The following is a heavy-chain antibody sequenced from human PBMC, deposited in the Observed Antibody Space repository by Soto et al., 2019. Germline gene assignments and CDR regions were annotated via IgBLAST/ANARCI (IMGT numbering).Heavy chain of an antibody. CDR3: AKGFIVVVTAIRPDDNFDV. D-gene: IGHD2-21*02. J-gene: IGHJ3*01. Sequence: EVQLVESGGGLVQPGGSLRLSCVASGFTFSYYWMSWVRQAPGKGLEWVARMKFDGSEKQYADSVKGRFTISRDNAENSLYLQLNSLRAEDTAVYYCAKGFIVVVTAIRPDDNFDVWGQGTMVTVSS. V-gene: IGHV3-7*03. CDR1: GFTFSYYW. CDR2: MKFDGSEK.